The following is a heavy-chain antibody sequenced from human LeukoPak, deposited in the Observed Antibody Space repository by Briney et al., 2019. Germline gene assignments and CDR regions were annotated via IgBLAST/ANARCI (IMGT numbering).Heavy chain of an antibody. CDR3: ARGSTPPSRGPFDH. V-gene: IGHV1-69*13. Sequence: SVKVSCKASGGTFSSYAISWVRQAPGQGLEWRGGIIPIFCTANYAQQFQGRVTITAEESTSTAYMELSSLRSEDTAVYYCARGSTPPSRGPFDHWGQGTLVTVSS. D-gene: IGHD2-2*01. CDR2: IIPIFCTA. CDR1: GGTFSSYA. J-gene: IGHJ4*02.